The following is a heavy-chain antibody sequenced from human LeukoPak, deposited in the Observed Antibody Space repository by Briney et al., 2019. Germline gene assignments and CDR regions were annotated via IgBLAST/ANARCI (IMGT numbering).Heavy chain of an antibody. CDR1: GDIVSTKSSA. J-gene: IGHJ4*02. D-gene: IGHD6-19*01. V-gene: IGHV6-1*01. Sequence: SQTHSLTCDIFGDIVSTKSSAWSWIRQSPTRGLEWLGRTYYRSKRGSDYAASVKSRISIYADTAKNQLSLQLNSVTPEDTAVYYCVRYSGWYNFDYWGQGLLVTVSS. CDR2: TYYRSKRGS. CDR3: VRYSGWYNFDY.